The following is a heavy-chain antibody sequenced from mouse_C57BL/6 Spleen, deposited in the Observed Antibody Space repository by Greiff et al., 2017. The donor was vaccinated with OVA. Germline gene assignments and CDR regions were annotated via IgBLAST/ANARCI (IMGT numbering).Heavy chain of an antibody. CDR2: IRNKANNHAT. J-gene: IGHJ4*01. D-gene: IGHD2-4*01. V-gene: IGHV6-6*01. Sequence: EVKVEESGGGLVQPGGSMKLSCAASGFTFSDAWMDWVRQSPEKGLEWVAEIRNKANNHATYYAESVKGRFTISRDDSKSSVYLQMNSLRAEDTGIYYCTRPPYYDYDHYYAMDYWGQGTSVTVSS. CDR1: GFTFSDAW. CDR3: TRPPYYDYDHYYAMDY.